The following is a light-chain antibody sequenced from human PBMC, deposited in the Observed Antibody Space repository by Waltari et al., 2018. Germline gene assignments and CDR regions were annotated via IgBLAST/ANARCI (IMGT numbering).Light chain of an antibody. V-gene: IGKV4-1*01. CDR1: QSVLYSSNNKNY. J-gene: IGKJ4*01. Sequence: DIVMTQSPDSLAVSLGERATINCKSSQSVLYSSNNKNYLACYQQKPGQPPKLLISWASTRESGVPDRFSGSGSGTDFTLTISSLQAEDVAVYYCQQYYSTPLTFGGGTKVEIK. CDR3: QQYYSTPLT. CDR2: WAS.